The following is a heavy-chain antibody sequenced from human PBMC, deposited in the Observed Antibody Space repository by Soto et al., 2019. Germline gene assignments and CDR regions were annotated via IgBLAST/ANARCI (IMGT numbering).Heavy chain of an antibody. CDR3: GRWRSSSCIDY. CDR1: GCSFTSYW. D-gene: IGHD2-2*01. Sequence: GESLKISCKGSGCSFTSYWMGWVRQMPGKGLEWMGIIYPGDSDTRYSPSFQAQVTISADKSISTASLQWRSVKASDAAVYHCGRWRSSSCIDYWGQGTLVTVSS. V-gene: IGHV5-51*01. J-gene: IGHJ4*02. CDR2: IYPGDSDT.